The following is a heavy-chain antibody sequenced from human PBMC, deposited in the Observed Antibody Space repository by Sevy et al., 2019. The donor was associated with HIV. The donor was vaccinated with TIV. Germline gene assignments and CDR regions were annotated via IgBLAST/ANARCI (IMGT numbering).Heavy chain of an antibody. J-gene: IGHJ6*02. CDR1: GFSFSDSA. CDR3: SRHKERWRVLDSKDGMDV. V-gene: IGHV3-73*01. D-gene: IGHD6-19*01. CDR2: IRSQDNNYAT. Sequence: GGSLRLSCAASGFSFSDSAMHWVRQASGKGLEWIGRIRSQDNNYATSHAASVRGRFTISRDDAKNTAYLQMDSLKTEDTAVYYCSRHKERWRVLDSKDGMDVWGQGTTVTVSS.